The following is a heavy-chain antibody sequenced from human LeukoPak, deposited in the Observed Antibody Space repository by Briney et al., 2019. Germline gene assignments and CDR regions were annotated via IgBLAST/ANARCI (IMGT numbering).Heavy chain of an antibody. CDR1: RYTFTSYY. CDR2: INPSGGST. J-gene: IGHJ5*02. CDR3: AREDDRTFEFDL. D-gene: IGHD3-16*01. Sequence: GASVKVSCKASRYTFTSYYMHWVRQAPGQGLEWMGIINPSGGSTSYAQKFQGRVTMTRDMSTSTVYMELSSLRSEDTAVYYCAREDDRTFEFDLWGQGTLVTVSS. V-gene: IGHV1-46*01.